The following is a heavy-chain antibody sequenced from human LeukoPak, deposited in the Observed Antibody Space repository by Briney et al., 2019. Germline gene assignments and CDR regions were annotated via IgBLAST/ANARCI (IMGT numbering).Heavy chain of an antibody. D-gene: IGHD2-21*02. CDR1: GGTFGSYA. CDR3: ARGSAYCGGDCYGDY. CDR2: IIPILGIA. J-gene: IGHJ4*02. Sequence: GASVKVSCKASGGTFGSYAISWVRQAPGQGLEWMGRIIPILGIANYAQKFQGRVTITADKSTSTAYMELSSLRSEDTAVYYCARGSAYCGGDCYGDYWGQGTLVTVSS. V-gene: IGHV1-69*04.